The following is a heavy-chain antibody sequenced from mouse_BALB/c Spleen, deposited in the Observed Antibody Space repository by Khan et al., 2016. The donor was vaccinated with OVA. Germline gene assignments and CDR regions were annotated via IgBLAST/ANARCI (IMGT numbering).Heavy chain of an antibody. D-gene: IGHD1-1*01. V-gene: IGHV3-2*02. J-gene: IGHJ2*01. CDR3: ARSGTISTVVVTDFDF. CDR2: IKYSGPT. Sequence: EVQLQESGPGLVKPSQSLSLTCTVTGYSITSDYAWNWIRQFPGNKLEWMGYIKYSGPTSYNPSLKSRIYITRDTSKNQFFLQLNSVTTEDTATDYCARSGTISTVVVTDFDFWGQGTTRTVSS. CDR1: GYSITSDYA.